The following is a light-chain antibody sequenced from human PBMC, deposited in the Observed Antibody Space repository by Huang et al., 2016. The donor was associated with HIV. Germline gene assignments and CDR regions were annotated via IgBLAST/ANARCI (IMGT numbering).Light chain of an antibody. CDR3: QQYYTWPRT. J-gene: IGKJ1*01. V-gene: IGKV3-15*01. Sequence: EVLMTQSPATLSESPGGRVTISCWASQSVRDNLAWFQQKPGQAPRLLLHCSSTRATGAPARFSGSGSGTGFTLTITSLQSEDYAVYYCQQYYTWPRTFGQGTRVE. CDR2: CSS. CDR1: QSVRDN.